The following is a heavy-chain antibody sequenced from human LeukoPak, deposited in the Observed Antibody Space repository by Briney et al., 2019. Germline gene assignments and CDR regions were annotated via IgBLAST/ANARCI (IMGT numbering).Heavy chain of an antibody. J-gene: IGHJ4*02. CDR3: TTRRQDGC. Sequence: PGGSLRLSCAASGFTFSSYAMSWVRQAPGKGLEWVGCTKSKIDGGTIDYGAPVKGRFTISRDDSRNTLYLQMNSLKTEDTAVYYCTTRRQDGCWGQGTLVTVS. V-gene: IGHV3-15*01. CDR1: GFTFSSYA. D-gene: IGHD6-25*01. CDR2: TKSKIDGGTI.